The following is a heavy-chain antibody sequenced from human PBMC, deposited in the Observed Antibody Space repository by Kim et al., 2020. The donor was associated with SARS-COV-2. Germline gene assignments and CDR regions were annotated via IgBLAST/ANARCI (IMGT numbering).Heavy chain of an antibody. CDR3: AREWVVRGARTSYGMDV. Sequence: SETLSLTCTVSGGSVSSGSYYWSWIRQPPGKGLEWIGYIYYSGSTNYNPSLKSRVTISVDTSKNQFSLKLSSVTAADTAVYYCAREWVVRGARTSYGMDVWGQGTTVTVSS. V-gene: IGHV4-61*01. J-gene: IGHJ6*02. CDR2: IYYSGST. D-gene: IGHD3-10*01. CDR1: GGSVSSGSYY.